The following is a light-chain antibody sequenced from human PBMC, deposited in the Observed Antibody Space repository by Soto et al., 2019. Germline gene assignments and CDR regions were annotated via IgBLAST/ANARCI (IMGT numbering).Light chain of an antibody. J-gene: IGLJ3*02. CDR3: SSYTSSSPWV. CDR1: SSDVGGYNY. Sequence: LTQPASVSGSPGQSITISCTGTSSDVGGYNYVSWYQQHPGKAPKLMIYEVSNRPSGVSNRFSGSKSGNTASLTISGLQAEDEAYYYCSSYTSSSPWVFGGGTKLTVL. CDR2: EVS. V-gene: IGLV2-14*01.